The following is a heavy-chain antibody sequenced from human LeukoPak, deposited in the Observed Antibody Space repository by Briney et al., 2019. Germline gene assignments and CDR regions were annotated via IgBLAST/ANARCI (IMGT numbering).Heavy chain of an antibody. D-gene: IGHD2-2*01. Sequence: SETLSLTCTVSGGSISSGSYYWSWIRQPAGKGLEWIGRIYTSGSTNYNPSLKSRVTISVDTSKNQFSLKLSSVTAAGTAVYYFARAPLRYCSSTSCRDYWGQGTLVTVSS. J-gene: IGHJ4*02. V-gene: IGHV4-61*02. CDR1: GGSISSGSYY. CDR2: IYTSGST. CDR3: ARAPLRYCSSTSCRDY.